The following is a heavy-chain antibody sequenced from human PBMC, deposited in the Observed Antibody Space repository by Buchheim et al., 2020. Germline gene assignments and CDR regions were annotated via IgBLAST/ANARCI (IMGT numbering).Heavy chain of an antibody. CDR3: ARLLTEFDWLLSSRPDYGMDV. D-gene: IGHD3-9*01. CDR1: GGSISSGDYY. CDR2: IYYSWST. V-gene: IGHV4-30-4*01. J-gene: IGHJ6*02. Sequence: QVQLQESGPGLVKPSQTLSLTCTVSGGSISSGDYYWSWIRQPPGKGLEWIGYIYYSWSTYYNPSLKSRVTISVDTSKNQFSLKLSSVTAADTAVYYCARLLTEFDWLLSSRPDYGMDVWGQGTT.